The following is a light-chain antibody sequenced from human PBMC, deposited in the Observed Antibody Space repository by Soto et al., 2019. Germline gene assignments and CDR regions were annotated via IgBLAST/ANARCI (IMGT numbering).Light chain of an antibody. CDR1: QGISSY. CDR2: DAS. V-gene: IGKV1-9*01. CDR3: QQANSFPLT. J-gene: IGKJ4*01. Sequence: DIHLTQSPSFLSASVGDRVTITCRASQGISSYLAWYQQKPEKAPKLVIYDASSLQSGVPSRFSGSGSGTDFTLTISSLQPEDFATYYCQQANSFPLTFGGGTKVDIK.